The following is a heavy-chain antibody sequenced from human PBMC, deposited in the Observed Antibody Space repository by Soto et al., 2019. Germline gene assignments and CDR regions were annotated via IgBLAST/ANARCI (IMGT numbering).Heavy chain of an antibody. V-gene: IGHV4-31*03. CDR3: ARVHMVRGVIIDYQYYYGMDV. D-gene: IGHD3-10*01. CDR2: IYYSGST. J-gene: IGHJ6*02. Sequence: QVQLQESGPGLVKPSQTLSLTCTVSGGSISSGGYYWSWIRQHPGKGLEWIGYIYYSGSTYYNPSLKGRVTISVDTSKKQFSLKLSSGTAADTAVYYCARVHMVRGVIIDYQYYYGMDVWGQGTTVTVSS. CDR1: GGSISSGGYY.